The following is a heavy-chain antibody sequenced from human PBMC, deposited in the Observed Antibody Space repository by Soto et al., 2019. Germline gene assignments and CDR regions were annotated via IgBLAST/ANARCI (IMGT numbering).Heavy chain of an antibody. CDR3: AKRYYYDGSGPYGMDV. Sequence: GGSLRLSCAASGFTFSSYGMSWVRQAPGKGLEWVSSISASGGSTYYADSVKGRFTISRDNSKNTLYLQTNSLRAEDTAVYYCAKRYYYDGSGPYGMDVWGQGTTVTVSS. CDR1: GFTFSSYG. V-gene: IGHV3-23*01. CDR2: ISASGGST. D-gene: IGHD3-22*01. J-gene: IGHJ6*02.